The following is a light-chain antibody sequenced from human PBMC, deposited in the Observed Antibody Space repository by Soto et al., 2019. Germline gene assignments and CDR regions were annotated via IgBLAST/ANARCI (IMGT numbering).Light chain of an antibody. CDR3: LSFTSINTRV. Sequence: QSALTQPASVSGSPGQSITISCTGTRSDFGGYNYVSWYQMHPGKAPKVMIYEVSNRPSGVSDRFSGSKSGNTATLTISGLQAEDEADYYCLSFTSINTRVFGAGTKLTVL. CDR2: EVS. V-gene: IGLV2-14*01. J-gene: IGLJ3*02. CDR1: RSDFGGYNY.